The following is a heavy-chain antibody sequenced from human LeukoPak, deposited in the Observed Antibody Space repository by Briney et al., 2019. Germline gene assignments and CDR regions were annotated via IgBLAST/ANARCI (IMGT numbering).Heavy chain of an antibody. V-gene: IGHV3-23*01. Sequence: GGSLRLSCAASGFTFSSYGMSWVRQAPGKGLEWVSAISGSGSSTSYADSVKGWFTISRYNSKNTLYLQMNSLRAEDTAVYYCAKDHGLLWFGELLSDYDAFDIWGQGTLVTVSS. CDR3: AKDHGLLWFGELLSDYDAFDI. J-gene: IGHJ3*02. D-gene: IGHD3-10*01. CDR2: ISGSGSST. CDR1: GFTFSSYG.